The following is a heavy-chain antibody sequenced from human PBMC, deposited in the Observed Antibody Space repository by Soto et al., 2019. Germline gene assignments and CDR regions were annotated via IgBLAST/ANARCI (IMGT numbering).Heavy chain of an antibody. V-gene: IGHV4-4*07. CDR3: ARVAFSYFGMDV. CDR2: VFSSGST. CDR1: GGAISSYY. D-gene: IGHD3-3*02. Sequence: PSETLSLTCSVPGGAISSYYWSWVRQPAGKGLEWIGRVFSSGSTNYNAPLKSRVTMSIDTSKNEVSLTLRSVTAADTAVYYCARVAFSYFGMDVWGPGTTVTVSS. J-gene: IGHJ6*02.